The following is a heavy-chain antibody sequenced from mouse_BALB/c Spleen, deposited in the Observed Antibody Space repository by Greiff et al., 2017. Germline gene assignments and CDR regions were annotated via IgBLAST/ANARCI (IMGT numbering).Heavy chain of an antibody. CDR3: ARQDGNSYYFDY. CDR2: ISSGGSYT. J-gene: IGHJ2*01. D-gene: IGHD2-1*01. CDR1: GFTFSSYA. V-gene: IGHV5-9-3*01. Sequence: EVMVVESGGGLVKPGGSLKLSCAASGFTFSSYAMSWVRQTPEKRLEWVATISSGGSYTYYPDSVKGRFTISRDNAKNTLYLQMSSLRSEDTAMYYCARQDGNSYYFDYWGQGTTLTVSS.